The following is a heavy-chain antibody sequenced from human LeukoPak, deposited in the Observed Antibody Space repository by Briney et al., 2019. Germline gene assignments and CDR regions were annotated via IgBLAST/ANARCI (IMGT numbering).Heavy chain of an antibody. CDR2: ISGSGGST. J-gene: IGHJ4*02. CDR3: AKSIDYTYYYDSSGYH. Sequence: GGSLTLSCAASGFTFSSYAMSWVRQAPGKGLEWVSAISGSGGSTYYADSVKGRFTISRDNSKNTLYLQMNSLRAEDTAVYYCAKSIDYTYYYDSSGYHWGQGTLVTVSS. CDR1: GFTFSSYA. D-gene: IGHD3-22*01. V-gene: IGHV3-23*01.